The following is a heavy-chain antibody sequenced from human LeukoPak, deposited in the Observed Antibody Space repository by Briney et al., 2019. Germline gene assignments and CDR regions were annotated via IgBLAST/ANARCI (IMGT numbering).Heavy chain of an antibody. CDR2: IYYSGST. D-gene: IGHD3-10*01. Sequence: PSETLSLTCTVSGGSISSYYWSWIRQPPGKGLEWIGYIYYSGSTNYNPSLKSRVTISVDTSKNQFSLKLSSVTAADTAVYYCARDYGPFRGGDAFDIWGQGTMVTVSS. CDR1: GGSISSYY. V-gene: IGHV4-59*01. CDR3: ARDYGPFRGGDAFDI. J-gene: IGHJ3*02.